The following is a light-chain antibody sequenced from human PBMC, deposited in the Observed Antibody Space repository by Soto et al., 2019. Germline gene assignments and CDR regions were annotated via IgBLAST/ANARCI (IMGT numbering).Light chain of an antibody. CDR1: QSVSSY. V-gene: IGKV3-15*01. CDR2: GAS. Sequence: EIVMTQSPATLSVSPGERATLSCRASQSVSSYLAWYQQKPGQAPRLLIYGASTRATGIPARFSGSGSGTDSTLTISSLQSEDFAVYYCQQYNNWPPYTFGQGTKLESK. CDR3: QQYNNWPPYT. J-gene: IGKJ2*01.